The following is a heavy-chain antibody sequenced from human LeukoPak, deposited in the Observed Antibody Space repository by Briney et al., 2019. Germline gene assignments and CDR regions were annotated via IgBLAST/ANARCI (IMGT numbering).Heavy chain of an antibody. Sequence: SETLSLTCTVSGGSISSYYWSWIRQPPGKGLEWIGYIYYSGSTNYNPSLKSRVTISVHTSKNQFSLKLSSVTAADTAVYYCARNDILTGYLDYWGQRTLVTISS. CDR3: ARNDILTGYLDY. J-gene: IGHJ4*02. CDR2: IYYSGST. D-gene: IGHD3-9*01. CDR1: GGSISSYY. V-gene: IGHV4-59*01.